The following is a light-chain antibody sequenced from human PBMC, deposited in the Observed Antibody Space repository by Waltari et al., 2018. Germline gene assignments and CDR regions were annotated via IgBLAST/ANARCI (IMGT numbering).Light chain of an antibody. Sequence: DIQMTQSPSSLSASVGDRVTITCRASQSISSYLNWYQQKPGQPPKLLIYWASTRESGVPYRFSGSGSGTDFTLTISSLQAEDVAVYYCQQYYSIPITFGQGTRLEIK. V-gene: IGKV4-1*01. CDR1: QSISSY. CDR3: QQYYSIPIT. CDR2: WAS. J-gene: IGKJ5*01.